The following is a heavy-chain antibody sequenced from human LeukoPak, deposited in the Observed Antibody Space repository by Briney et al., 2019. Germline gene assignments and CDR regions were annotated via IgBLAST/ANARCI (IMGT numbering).Heavy chain of an antibody. CDR3: ARGNYPDY. V-gene: IGHV3-30*03. J-gene: IGHJ4*02. Sequence: PGGSLRLSCAASGFTFSSYEMNWVRQAPGKGLEWVAGISYDGSNNKYYADSVKGRFTISRDNSKNTVFLQMNSLRAEDTAVYYCARGNYPDYWGQGTLVTVSS. CDR1: GFTFSSYE. CDR2: ISYDGSNNK.